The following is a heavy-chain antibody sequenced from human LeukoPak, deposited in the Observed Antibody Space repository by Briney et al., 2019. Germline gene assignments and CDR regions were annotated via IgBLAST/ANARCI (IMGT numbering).Heavy chain of an antibody. J-gene: IGHJ4*02. CDR1: GYTFTSYD. V-gene: IGHV1-8*03. CDR3: GGVGIAAGGGLDY. D-gene: IGHD6-13*01. Sequence: ASVKVSCKASGYTFTSYDINWVRQATGQGLEWMGWMNPNSGNTGYAQKFQGRVTITRNTSISTAYMELSSLRSEATAVYYCGGVGIAAGGGLDYRGQGTLVTVSS. CDR2: MNPNSGNT.